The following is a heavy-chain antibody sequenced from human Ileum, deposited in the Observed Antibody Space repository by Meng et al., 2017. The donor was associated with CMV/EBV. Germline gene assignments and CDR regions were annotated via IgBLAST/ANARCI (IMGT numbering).Heavy chain of an antibody. CDR3: AREDIVVVPAAIVAWFDP. CDR1: TFTGYY. J-gene: IGHJ5*02. CDR2: INHNSGGT. Sequence: TFTGYYMHWVRQAPGQGLEWMGWINHNSGGTNYAQKFQGRVTMTRDTSISTAYMELSRLRSDDTAVYYCAREDIVVVPAAIVAWFDPWGQGTLVTVSS. D-gene: IGHD2-2*02. V-gene: IGHV1-2*02.